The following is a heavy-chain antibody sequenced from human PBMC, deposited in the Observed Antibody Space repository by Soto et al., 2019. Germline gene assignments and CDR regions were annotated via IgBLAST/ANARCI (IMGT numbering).Heavy chain of an antibody. CDR1: GESFSDYY. J-gene: IGHJ6*02. CDR3: ARGAPGMDV. Sequence: QVQLQQWGAGLLKPLETLSLTCAVYGESFSDYYWSWIRQPPGKGLEWIGKINHSGSTNYNPSLKSRVTISVDTSKNQFSLKLTSVTAADTAVYYCARGAPGMDVWGQGTTVTVSS. V-gene: IGHV4-34*01. CDR2: INHSGST.